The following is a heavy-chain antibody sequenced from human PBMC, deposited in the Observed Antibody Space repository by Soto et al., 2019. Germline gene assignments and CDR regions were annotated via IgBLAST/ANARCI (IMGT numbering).Heavy chain of an antibody. V-gene: IGHV1-69*13. Sequence: SVKVSCKASGGTFSSYAISWVRQAPGQGLEWMGGIIPIFGTANYAQKFQGRVTITADESTSTAYMELSSLRSEDTAVYYCARDLFRAPYYYGMDLWRQGTTVTFSS. CDR2: IIPIFGTA. CDR3: ARDLFRAPYYYGMDL. J-gene: IGHJ6*02. CDR1: GGTFSSYA.